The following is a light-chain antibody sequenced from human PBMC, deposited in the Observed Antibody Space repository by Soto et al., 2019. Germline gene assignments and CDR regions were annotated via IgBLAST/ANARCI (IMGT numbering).Light chain of an antibody. CDR3: QQYYSYPLT. CDR1: QGISSY. CDR2: DAS. Sequence: AIRMTQCPSSLSASTGDRVTITCRASQGISSYLTWYQQKPGKAPKLLMYDASTLQSGVPSRFSGSGFGTDFTLTISCLQSEDFATYYCQQYYSYPLTFGGGTKVDI. J-gene: IGKJ4*01. V-gene: IGKV1-8*01.